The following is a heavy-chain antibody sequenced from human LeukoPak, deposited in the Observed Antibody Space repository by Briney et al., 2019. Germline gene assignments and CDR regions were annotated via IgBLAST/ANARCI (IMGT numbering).Heavy chain of an antibody. Sequence: QPGGSLRLSCAASGFTFSSYGMHWVRQAPGKGLEWVAVISYDGSNKYYADSVKGRFTISRDNSKNTLYLQMNSLRAEDTAVYYCAKARYSGSFLDYWGQGTLVTVFS. CDR3: AKARYSGSFLDY. CDR1: GFTFSSYG. D-gene: IGHD1-26*01. J-gene: IGHJ4*02. V-gene: IGHV3-30*18. CDR2: ISYDGSNK.